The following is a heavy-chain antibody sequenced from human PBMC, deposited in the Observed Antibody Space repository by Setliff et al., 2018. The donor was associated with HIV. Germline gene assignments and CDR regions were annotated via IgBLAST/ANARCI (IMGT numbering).Heavy chain of an antibody. J-gene: IGHJ4*02. CDR3: ARGTDYSGWFYDY. V-gene: IGHV3-33*01. CDR1: GFTFSSYG. Sequence: GGSLRLSCAASGFTFSSYGMHWVRQAPGKGLEWVAVIWYDGSNKYYADSVKGRFTISRDNSKNTLYLQMNSLRAEDTAVYYCARGTDYSGWFYDYWGQGTQVTVSS. CDR2: IWYDGSNK. D-gene: IGHD1-26*01.